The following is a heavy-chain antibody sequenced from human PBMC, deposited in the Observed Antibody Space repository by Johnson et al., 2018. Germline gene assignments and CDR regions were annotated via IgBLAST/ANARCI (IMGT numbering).Heavy chain of an antibody. Sequence: VQLVQSGGGLIQPGGSLRLSCAASGFIVSSNYATWVRQAPGKGLEWVSVIYSSGGTYYADSVKGRFTISRDNSKNTLYLQMNSLRAEDTAVYYCATRTRIAATYAFDLWGQGTLVTVSS. J-gene: IGHJ3*01. V-gene: IGHV3-53*01. CDR3: ATRTRIAATYAFDL. CDR1: GFIVSSNY. CDR2: IYSSGGT. D-gene: IGHD6-13*01.